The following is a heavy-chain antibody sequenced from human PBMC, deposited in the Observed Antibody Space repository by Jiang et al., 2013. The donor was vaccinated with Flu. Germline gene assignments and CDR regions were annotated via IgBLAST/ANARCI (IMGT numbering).Heavy chain of an antibody. J-gene: IGHJ4*02. D-gene: IGHD6-19*01. Sequence: RLSCAASGFTFSSYVMTWVRQPPGKGLEWVSGVSGGGDNTYYTDSVKGRFTISRDNSKNTLDLQMNSLRAEDTAVYYCAKVRVTGTYVVDYWGQGTLVTVSS. CDR2: VSGGGDNT. V-gene: IGHV3-23*01. CDR1: GFTFSSYV. CDR3: AKVRVTGTYVVDY.